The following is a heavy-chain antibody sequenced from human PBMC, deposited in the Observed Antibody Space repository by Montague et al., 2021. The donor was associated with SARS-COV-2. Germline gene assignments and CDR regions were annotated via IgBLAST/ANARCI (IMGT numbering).Heavy chain of an antibody. V-gene: IGHV3-7*01. Sequence: SLRLSCAASGFTFSSYWMSWVRQAPGKGLEWVANIKQDGSEKYYVDSVKGRFTISRDNAKNSLYLQMNSLRAEDTAVYYCARVVLDFWSGFDMDVWGKGTTVTVSS. CDR1: GFTFSSYW. CDR3: ARVVLDFWSGFDMDV. CDR2: IKQDGSEK. D-gene: IGHD3-3*01. J-gene: IGHJ6*03.